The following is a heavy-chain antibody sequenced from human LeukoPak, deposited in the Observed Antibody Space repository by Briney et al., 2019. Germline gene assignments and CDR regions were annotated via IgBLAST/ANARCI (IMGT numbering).Heavy chain of an antibody. Sequence: GGSPRLSCAASGFTFSSYSMNWVRQAPGKGLEWVSSISSSSSYIYYADSVKGRFTISRDNAKNSLYLQMNSLRAEDTALYYCAKDFTGFTARAFDYWGQGTLVTVSS. CDR3: AKDFTGFTARAFDY. D-gene: IGHD5-18*01. J-gene: IGHJ4*02. V-gene: IGHV3-21*04. CDR2: ISSSSSYI. CDR1: GFTFSSYS.